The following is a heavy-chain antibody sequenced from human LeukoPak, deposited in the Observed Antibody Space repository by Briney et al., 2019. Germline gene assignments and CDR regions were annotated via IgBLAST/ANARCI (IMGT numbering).Heavy chain of an antibody. CDR3: ARVGDLEDGLHAFDI. CDR2: IYHSGST. V-gene: IGHV4-4*02. J-gene: IGHJ3*02. D-gene: IGHD3-16*01. CDR1: GGSISSSNW. Sequence: SETLSLTRTVSGGSISSSNWWSWVRQPPGKGLEWIGEIYHSGSTNYNPSLKSRVTISVDKSKNQFSLKLSSVTAADTAVYYCARVGDLEDGLHAFDIWGQGTMVTVYS.